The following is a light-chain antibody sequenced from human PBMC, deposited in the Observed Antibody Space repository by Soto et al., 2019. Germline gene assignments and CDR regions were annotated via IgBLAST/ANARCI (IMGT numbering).Light chain of an antibody. CDR1: SGSIASNY. CDR2: EDN. Sequence: NFMLTQPHSVSKSPGKTVIISCTRSSGSIASNYVQWYQQRPGSSPTTVIYEDNQRPSGVPDRFSGSIDSSSNSASLTISGLETEDEADYYCQSYDATNQVFGGGTKVTVL. V-gene: IGLV6-57*01. CDR3: QSYDATNQV. J-gene: IGLJ3*02.